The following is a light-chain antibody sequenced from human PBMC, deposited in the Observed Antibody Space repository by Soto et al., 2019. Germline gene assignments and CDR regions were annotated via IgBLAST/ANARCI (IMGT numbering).Light chain of an antibody. Sequence: EIVLTQSPGTLSLSPGERATLSCRASQRVSSSYLAWYQQKPGQAPRLLIYGASSRATGIPDRFSGSGSGTDFTLTISRLEPEDFAVYYCQQYGSSPGWTFGQGTKV. V-gene: IGKV3-20*01. CDR1: QRVSSSY. J-gene: IGKJ1*01. CDR2: GAS. CDR3: QQYGSSPGWT.